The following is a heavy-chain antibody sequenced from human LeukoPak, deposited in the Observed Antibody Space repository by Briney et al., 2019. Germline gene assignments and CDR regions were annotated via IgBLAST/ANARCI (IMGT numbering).Heavy chain of an antibody. Sequence: GGSLRLSCAASGFTFSTYEMNWVRQAPGKGLGWVSYISSSGSTIYYADSVKGRFTISRDNAKNSLYLQMNSLRAEDTAVYYCVRDRWYSSGAFDYWGQGTMVTVSS. V-gene: IGHV3-48*03. CDR3: VRDRWYSSGAFDY. J-gene: IGHJ4*02. D-gene: IGHD6-19*01. CDR1: GFTFSTYE. CDR2: ISSSGSTI.